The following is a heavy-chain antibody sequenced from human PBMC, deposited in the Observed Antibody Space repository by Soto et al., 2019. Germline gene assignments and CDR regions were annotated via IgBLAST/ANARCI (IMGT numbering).Heavy chain of an antibody. CDR3: ANGRRSDYGAYAFDY. CDR2: IYYSGST. D-gene: IGHD4-17*01. Sequence: PSETLSLTCTVSGGSISSSSYYWGWIRQPPGKGLEWIGSIYYSGSTYYNPSLKSRVTISVDTSKNQFSLKLSSVTAADTAVYYCANGRRSDYGAYAFDYWGQGTLVTAPQ. V-gene: IGHV4-39*01. CDR1: GGSISSSSYY. J-gene: IGHJ4*02.